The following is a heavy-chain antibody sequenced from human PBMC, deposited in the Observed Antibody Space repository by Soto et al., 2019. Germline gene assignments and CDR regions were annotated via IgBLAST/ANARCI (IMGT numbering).Heavy chain of an antibody. D-gene: IGHD3-3*01. J-gene: IGHJ6*02. Sequence: QVQLVESGGGVVQPGRSLRLSCAASGFTFSSYAMHWVRQAPGKGLEWVAVISYDGSNKYYADSVKGRFTISRDNSKNTLYLQMNSLRAEDTAVYYCAREERGYDFWSGYFDSPRYYYGMDVWGQGTTVTVSS. V-gene: IGHV3-30-3*01. CDR2: ISYDGSNK. CDR1: GFTFSSYA. CDR3: AREERGYDFWSGYFDSPRYYYGMDV.